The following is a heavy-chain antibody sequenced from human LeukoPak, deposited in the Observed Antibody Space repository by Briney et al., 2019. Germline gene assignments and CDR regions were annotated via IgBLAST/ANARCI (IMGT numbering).Heavy chain of an antibody. J-gene: IGHJ4*02. CDR2: IYHSGST. CDR3: ARDNDYYYDSSGYYWPERKQGLDY. CDR1: GYSISSGYY. D-gene: IGHD3-22*01. V-gene: IGHV4-38-2*02. Sequence: SETLSLTCTVSGYSISSGYYWGWIRQPPGKGLEWIGSIYHSGSTYYNPSLKSRVTISVDTSKNQFSLKLSSVTAADTAVYYCARDNDYYYDSSGYYWPERKQGLDYWGQGTLVTVSS.